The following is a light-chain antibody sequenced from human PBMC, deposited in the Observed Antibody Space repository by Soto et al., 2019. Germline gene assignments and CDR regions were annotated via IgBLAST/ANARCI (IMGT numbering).Light chain of an antibody. V-gene: IGKV1-17*01. Sequence: DIQMTQSPSSLFASVGDRVTITCRASQGIRNNLGWYQQRPEEAPKRLIYGASSLQRGVPSRFSGSGSGTEFTLTISRLRPEDSATYYCLQHDSYPRTFGQGTKLEIK. CDR1: QGIRNN. CDR3: LQHDSYPRT. CDR2: GAS. J-gene: IGKJ1*01.